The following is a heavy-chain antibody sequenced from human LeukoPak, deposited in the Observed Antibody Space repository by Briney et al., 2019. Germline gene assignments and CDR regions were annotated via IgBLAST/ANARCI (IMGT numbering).Heavy chain of an antibody. Sequence: SETLSLTCAVYGGSFSGYYWSWIRQPPGKGLEWIGEINHSGSTNYNPSLKRRVTISVDTSKNQFSLKPSSVAAADTAVYYCAGLFDYGDSHYYYYYMDVWGKGTTVTVSS. D-gene: IGHD4-17*01. V-gene: IGHV4-34*01. CDR1: GGSFSGYY. J-gene: IGHJ6*03. CDR2: INHSGST. CDR3: AGLFDYGDSHYYYYYMDV.